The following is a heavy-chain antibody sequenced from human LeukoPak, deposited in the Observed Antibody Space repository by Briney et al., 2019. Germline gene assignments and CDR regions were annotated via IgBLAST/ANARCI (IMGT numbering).Heavy chain of an antibody. CDR3: AKDVLLWFGEFNYFDY. CDR1: GFTFSSYA. D-gene: IGHD3-10*01. J-gene: IGHJ4*02. Sequence: PGGSLGLSCAASGFTFSSYAMSWVRQAPGKGLEWVSAISGSGGSTYYADSVKGRFTISRDNSKNTLYLQMNSLRAEDTAVYYCAKDVLLWFGEFNYFDYWGQGTLDTVSS. CDR2: ISGSGGST. V-gene: IGHV3-23*01.